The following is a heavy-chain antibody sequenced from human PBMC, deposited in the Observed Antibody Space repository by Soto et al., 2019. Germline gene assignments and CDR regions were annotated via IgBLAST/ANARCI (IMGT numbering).Heavy chain of an antibody. J-gene: IGHJ4*02. CDR2: IIPILGIA. CDR3: ARDNPTYYYDSSAPAY. D-gene: IGHD3-22*01. V-gene: IGHV1-69*04. CDR1: GYTFTSYY. Sequence: SVKVSCKASGYTFTSYYMHWVRQAPGQGLEWMGIIIPILGIANYAQKFQGRVTITADKSTSTAYMELSSLRSEDTAVYYCARDNPTYYYDSSAPAYWGQGTLVTVSS.